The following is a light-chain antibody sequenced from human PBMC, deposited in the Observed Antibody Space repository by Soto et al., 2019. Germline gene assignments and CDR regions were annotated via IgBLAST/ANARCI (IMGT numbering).Light chain of an antibody. CDR2: DAS. J-gene: IGKJ2*01. CDR3: QQYNSYRYT. Sequence: EIQMTQSPSTLSASVGDRVTITCRASQSISSWLAWYQQKPGKAPKLLIYDASSLESGVPSRFSGSGSGTEFTLTISSLQSDDFATYYCQQYNSYRYTFGQGTKLEIK. CDR1: QSISSW. V-gene: IGKV1-5*01.